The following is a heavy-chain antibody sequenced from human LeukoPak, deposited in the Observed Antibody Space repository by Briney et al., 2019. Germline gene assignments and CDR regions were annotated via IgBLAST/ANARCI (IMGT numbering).Heavy chain of an antibody. J-gene: IGHJ5*02. D-gene: IGHD3-3*01. CDR1: GGSISGYY. CDR3: ARDTKFSP. CDR2: IYSGGST. Sequence: SETLSLTCTVSGGSISGYYWSWIRQPAGKGLEWIGRIYSGGSTNYNPSLKSRVTMSIDTSKNQFSLKLSSVTAADTAFYYCARDTKFSPWGQGTLVTVSS. V-gene: IGHV4-4*07.